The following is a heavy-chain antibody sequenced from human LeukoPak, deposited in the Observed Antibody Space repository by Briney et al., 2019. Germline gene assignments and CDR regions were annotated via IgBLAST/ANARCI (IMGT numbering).Heavy chain of an antibody. D-gene: IGHD5-24*01. J-gene: IGHJ3*02. V-gene: IGHV3-74*01. Sequence: PGGSLRLSCAASGFTFSSYWMHWVRQAPGKGLVWVSRINSDGSSTSYADSVKGRFTISRDNAKNTLYLQMNSLRAEDTAVYYCAIFAGSRWGGASAFDIWGQGTMVTVSS. CDR1: GFTFSSYW. CDR2: INSDGSST. CDR3: AIFAGSRWGGASAFDI.